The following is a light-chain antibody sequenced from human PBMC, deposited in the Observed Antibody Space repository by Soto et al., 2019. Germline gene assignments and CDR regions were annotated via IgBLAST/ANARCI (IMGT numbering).Light chain of an antibody. V-gene: IGKV3-15*01. CDR3: QQYYSITWT. Sequence: ETVMTQSPATPSLSPGERATLSCRASQSVSSNLAWYQQKPGQSPRVLIYWASTRESGVPDRFSGSGSGTDFTLTISSLKDEDVAVYYCQQYYSITWTFGQGTKVDIK. CDR2: WAS. CDR1: QSVSSN. J-gene: IGKJ1*01.